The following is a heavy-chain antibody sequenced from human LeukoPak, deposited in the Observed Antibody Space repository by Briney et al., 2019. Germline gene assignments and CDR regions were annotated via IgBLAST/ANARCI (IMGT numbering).Heavy chain of an antibody. D-gene: IGHD6-13*01. CDR3: AKDRIPGAGLRYFDY. Sequence: ASVKVSCKASGYTFSDYYIHWVRQAPGQGLEWMGWINPNSGSTNSAQRFQGRVTMTRDRSISTAYMELSRLRSGDTAIYYCAKDRIPGAGLRYFDYWGQGTLVTVSS. V-gene: IGHV1-2*02. CDR2: INPNSGST. CDR1: GYTFSDYY. J-gene: IGHJ4*02.